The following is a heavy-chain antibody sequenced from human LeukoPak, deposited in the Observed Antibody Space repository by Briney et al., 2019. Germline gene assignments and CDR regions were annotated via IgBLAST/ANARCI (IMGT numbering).Heavy chain of an antibody. CDR1: GLAFSAYK. Sequence: GGSLRXSXAXSGLAFSAYKMHWVRQAPRKGLVWVSRISTDGYTTDYADFVQGRFTASRDNTKNTWSLEMNSLRAEDTAVYYCVVGGSPGYWGQGTLVTVSS. V-gene: IGHV3-74*01. D-gene: IGHD2-15*01. CDR3: VVGGSPGY. CDR2: ISTDGYTT. J-gene: IGHJ4*02.